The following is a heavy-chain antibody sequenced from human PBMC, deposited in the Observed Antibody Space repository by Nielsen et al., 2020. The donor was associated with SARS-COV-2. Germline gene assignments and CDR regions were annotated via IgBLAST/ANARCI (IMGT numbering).Heavy chain of an antibody. CDR1: GFNFPDYA. D-gene: IGHD4-17*01. J-gene: IGHJ4*02. Sequence: SLKISCAASGFNFPDYAMHWVRQAPGKGLEWVSGISWNSGSIGYADSVKGRFTISRDNAKNSLYLQMNSLRAEDTALYYCAKYGDYGDDYWGQGTLVTVSS. CDR2: ISWNSGSI. CDR3: AKYGDYGDDY. V-gene: IGHV3-9*01.